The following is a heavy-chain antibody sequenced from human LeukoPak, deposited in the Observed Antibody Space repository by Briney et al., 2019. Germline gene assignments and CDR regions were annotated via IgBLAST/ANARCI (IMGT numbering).Heavy chain of an antibody. CDR3: ARATDGDYVPY. V-gene: IGHV3-21*01. J-gene: IGHJ4*02. CDR1: GFTFSSYS. CDR2: ISSSSSYI. Sequence: PGGSLRLSCAASGFTFSSYSMNWVRQAPGKGLEWVSSISSSSSYINYADSVKGRFTISRDNAKNSLYLQMNSLRAEDTAVYYCARATDGDYVPYWGQGTLVTVSS. D-gene: IGHD4-17*01.